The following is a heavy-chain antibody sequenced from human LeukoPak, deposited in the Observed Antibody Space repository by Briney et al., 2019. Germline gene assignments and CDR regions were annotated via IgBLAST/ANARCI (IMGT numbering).Heavy chain of an antibody. CDR3: TTVGVITFGGAGY. CDR2: IKSKTDGGTT. CDR1: GFTFSNAW. Sequence: GGSLRLSCAASGFTFSNAWMSWVRQAPGKGLEWVGRIKSKTDGGTTDYAAPVEGRFTISRDDSKNTLYLHMNSLKTEDTAVYYCTTVGVITFGGAGYWGQGTLVTVSS. D-gene: IGHD3-16*01. J-gene: IGHJ4*02. V-gene: IGHV3-15*01.